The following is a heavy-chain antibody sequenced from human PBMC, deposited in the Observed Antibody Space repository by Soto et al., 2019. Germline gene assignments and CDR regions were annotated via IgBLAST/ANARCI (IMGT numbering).Heavy chain of an antibody. V-gene: IGHV1-18*04. Sequence: SVWVSWQTSGDTFTSYGSSWVRQAPVKGLECMGWISAYNINTNYAHKLQGRVTMTTDTSKKTAYIELRGLRSDDRAVKYAAGDYYYSIGSYY. J-gene: IGHJ6*01. CDR1: GDTFTSYG. CDR3: AGDYYYSIGSYY. D-gene: IGHD3-22*01. CDR2: ISAYNINT.